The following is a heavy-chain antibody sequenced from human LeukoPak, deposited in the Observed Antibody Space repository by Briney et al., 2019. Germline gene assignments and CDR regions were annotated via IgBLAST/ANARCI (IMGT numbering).Heavy chain of an antibody. D-gene: IGHD1-26*01. CDR1: GGSISSGGYY. CDR3: AHFKGGSFDF. J-gene: IGHJ3*01. V-gene: IGHV4-31*03. CDR2: IYYSGST. Sequence: PSETLSLTCTVSGGSISSGGYYWSWIRQHPGKGLEWIGYIYYSGSTYYNPSLKSRVTISVDTSKNQFSLKLTSVTAADTAVYYCAHFKGGSFDFWGQGTMVTVSS.